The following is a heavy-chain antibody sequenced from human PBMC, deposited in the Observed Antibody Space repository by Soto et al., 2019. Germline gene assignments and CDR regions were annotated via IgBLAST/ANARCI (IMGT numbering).Heavy chain of an antibody. D-gene: IGHD3-22*01. CDR2: IYYSGST. Sequence: SETLSLTCTVSGGSISSYYWSWIRQPPGKGLEWIGYIYYSGSTNYNPSLKSRVTISVDTSKNQFSLKLSSVTAADTAVYYCARQRYYDSSGYDYWGQGTLVTVS. CDR3: ARQRYYDSSGYDY. CDR1: GGSISSYY. V-gene: IGHV4-59*08. J-gene: IGHJ4*02.